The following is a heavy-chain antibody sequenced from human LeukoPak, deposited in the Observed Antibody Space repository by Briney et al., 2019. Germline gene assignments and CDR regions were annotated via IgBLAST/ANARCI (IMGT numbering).Heavy chain of an antibody. CDR1: GFTFSNYV. V-gene: IGHV3-23*01. D-gene: IGHD3-10*01. Sequence: GGSLRLSCAASGFTFSNYVMTWVRQTPGKGLEWVSGITGSGNIIYYADSVKGRFTISRDNPKNTSYLQMNSLKVEDTAVYYCTNLLYWGQGTLVTVSS. J-gene: IGHJ4*02. CDR2: ITGSGNII. CDR3: TNLLY.